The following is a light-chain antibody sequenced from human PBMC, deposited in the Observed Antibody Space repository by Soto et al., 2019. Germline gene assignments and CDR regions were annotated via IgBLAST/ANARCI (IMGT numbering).Light chain of an antibody. Sequence: QSVLTQPPSVSAAPGQKVTISCSGSSSNIGGNPVSWYQQLPGTAPKLLIYDDNKRPSGIPDRFSGSKSGTSATLGITGFQTGVEADYYCGSWDSSLSAYVFGTGTKVTVL. V-gene: IGLV1-51*01. CDR1: SSNIGGNP. CDR3: GSWDSSLSAYV. CDR2: DDN. J-gene: IGLJ1*01.